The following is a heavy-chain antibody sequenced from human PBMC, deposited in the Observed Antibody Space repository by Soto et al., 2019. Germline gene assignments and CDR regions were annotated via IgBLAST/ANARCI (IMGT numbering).Heavy chain of an antibody. CDR3: ARHRYSTAYCSSDY. CDR1: GGSISSSSYF. J-gene: IGHJ4*02. CDR2: ISYSGST. D-gene: IGHD3-22*01. V-gene: IGHV4-39*01. Sequence: SETLSLTCTVSGGSISSSSYFWGWIRQPPGKGLEWIGTISYSGSTYYNPSLKSRVTISVDTSKSRYSLKLSSVTVADTAVYYCARHRYSTAYCSSDYWGQGTLVTVS.